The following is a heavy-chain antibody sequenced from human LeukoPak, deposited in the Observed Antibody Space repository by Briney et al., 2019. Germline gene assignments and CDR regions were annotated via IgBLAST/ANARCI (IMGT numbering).Heavy chain of an antibody. CDR1: GGSVSRFY. CDR2: IAYNGNT. Sequence: SETLSLTCTVSGGSVSRFYWNWVRQPPGKGLEWIGYIAYNGNTNYSPSLKSRVTTSVDTSKNQFSLKLSSVTAADTAVYYCARAGTSGWYGEYWGQGILVTVSS. CDR3: ARAGTSGWYGEY. J-gene: IGHJ4*02. D-gene: IGHD6-19*01. V-gene: IGHV4-59*02.